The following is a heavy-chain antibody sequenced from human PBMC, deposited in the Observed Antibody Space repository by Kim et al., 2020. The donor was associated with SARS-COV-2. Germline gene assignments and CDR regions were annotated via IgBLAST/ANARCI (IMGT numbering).Heavy chain of an antibody. CDR3: ARDFSTGNGWESDY. Sequence: ADSVKGRFTISRDNSKNTLYLLMNSLRAEDTALYYCARDFSTGNGWESDYWGQGTLVTVSS. V-gene: IGHV3-30*01. D-gene: IGHD1-26*01. J-gene: IGHJ4*02.